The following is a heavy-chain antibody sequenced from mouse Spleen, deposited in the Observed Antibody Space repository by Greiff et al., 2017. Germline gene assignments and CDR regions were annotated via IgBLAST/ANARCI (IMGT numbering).Heavy chain of an antibody. CDR2: IWAGGST. CDR3: ARDEYYGYEYFDV. D-gene: IGHD1-2*01. Sequence: VQGVESGPGLVAPSQSLSITCTVSGFSLTSYGVHWVRQPPGKGLEWLGVIWAGGSTNYNSALMSRLSISKDNSKSQVFLKMNSLQTDDTAMYYCARDEYYGYEYFDVWGAGTTVTVSS. J-gene: IGHJ1*01. V-gene: IGHV2-9*02. CDR1: GFSLTSYG.